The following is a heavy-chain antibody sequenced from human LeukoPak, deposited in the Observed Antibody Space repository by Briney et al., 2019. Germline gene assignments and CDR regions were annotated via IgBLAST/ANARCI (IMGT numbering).Heavy chain of an antibody. D-gene: IGHD2-15*01. CDR3: AGRYCSGGSCYDNWFDP. CDR1: GGSISSSSYY. V-gene: IGHV4-39*01. J-gene: IGHJ5*02. Sequence: SETLSLTCTVSGGSISSSSYYWGWIRQPPGKGLEWIGSIYYSGSTYYNPSLKSRVTISVDTSKNQFSLKLSSVTAADTAVYYCAGRYCSGGSCYDNWFDPWGQGTLVTVSS. CDR2: IYYSGST.